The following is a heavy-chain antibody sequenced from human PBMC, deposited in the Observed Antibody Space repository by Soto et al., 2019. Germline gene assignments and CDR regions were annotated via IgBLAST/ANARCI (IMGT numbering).Heavy chain of an antibody. J-gene: IGHJ2*01. CDR2: ISYDGSNK. CDR3: AKDFDYGDNWYFDL. Sequence: GGSLRLSCAASGFTFSSYGMHWVRQAPGKGLEWVAVISYDGSNKYYADSVKGRFTISRDNSKNTLYLQMNSLRAEDTAVYYCAKDFDYGDNWYFDLWGRGTLVTVSS. V-gene: IGHV3-30*18. CDR1: GFTFSSYG. D-gene: IGHD4-17*01.